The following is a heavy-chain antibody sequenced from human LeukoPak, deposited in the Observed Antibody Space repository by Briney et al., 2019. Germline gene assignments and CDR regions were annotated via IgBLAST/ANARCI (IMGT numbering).Heavy chain of an antibody. V-gene: IGHV3-7*01. D-gene: IGHD3-16*01. CDR2: IQPDGSEQ. Sequence: GGSLRLSCVASGFTFSRNWMSWVRQAPGKGLEWVGNIQPDGSEQYPVDSVKGRFTISRDNARNSLFLQMNNLRVEDTAVYYCASQSFARFDPWGQGTLVTVSS. J-gene: IGHJ5*02. CDR3: ASQSFARFDP. CDR1: GFTFSRNW.